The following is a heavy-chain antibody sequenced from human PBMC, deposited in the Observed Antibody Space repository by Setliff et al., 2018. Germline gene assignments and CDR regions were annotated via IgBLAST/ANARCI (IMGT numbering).Heavy chain of an antibody. CDR2: IIPILGIA. V-gene: IGHV1-69*10. D-gene: IGHD6-13*01. J-gene: IGHJ6*02. Sequence: VASVKVSCKASGGTFSSYAISWVRQAPGQGLEWMGGIIPILGIANYAQKFQGRVTMTRNTSISTAYMELSSLRSEDTAVYYCARAYSSSWYLYYYYGMDVWGQGTTVTVSS. CDR1: GGTFSSYA. CDR3: ARAYSSSWYLYYYYGMDV.